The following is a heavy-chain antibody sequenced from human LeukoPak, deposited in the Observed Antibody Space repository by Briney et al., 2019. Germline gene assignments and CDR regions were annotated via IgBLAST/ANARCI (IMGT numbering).Heavy chain of an antibody. J-gene: IGHJ4*02. Sequence: GGSLRLSCAASGFTFSSYWMSWVRQAPGKGLEWLANVKQDGSEKYYVDSVKGRFTISRDNAKNSLYLQLNSLRAEDTAVYYCARDGGSYCTGNLCYKDGFFDYWGQGTLVTVSS. D-gene: IGHD2-8*02. CDR1: GFTFSSYW. V-gene: IGHV3-7*01. CDR2: VKQDGSEK. CDR3: ARDGGSYCTGNLCYKDGFFDY.